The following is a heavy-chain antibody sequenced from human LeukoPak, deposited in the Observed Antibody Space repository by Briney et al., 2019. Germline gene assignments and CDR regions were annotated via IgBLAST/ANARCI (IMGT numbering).Heavy chain of an antibody. D-gene: IGHD4-23*01. CDR3: ARDAWTTVVTPLIL. J-gene: IGHJ4*02. CDR1: GGSLSNYY. V-gene: IGHV4-59*01. CDR2: IYYSGSP. Sequence: SDTLSLTCTVSGGSLSNYYWSWIRQPPGKGLEWIGYIYYSGSPTYNPSLRSRVTISVDTSKNQFSLKLSSVTAADTAVYYCARDAWTTVVTPLILWGQGTLVTVSS.